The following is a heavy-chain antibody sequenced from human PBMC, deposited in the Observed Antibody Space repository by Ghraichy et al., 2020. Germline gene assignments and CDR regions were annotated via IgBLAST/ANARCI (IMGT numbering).Heavy chain of an antibody. CDR2: IVVGSGNT. CDR1: GFTFTSSA. Sequence: SVKVSCKASGFTFTSSAVQWVRQARGQRLEWIGWIVVGSGNTNYAQKFQERVTITRDMSTSTAYMELSSLRSEDTAVYYCAAPLPVHLGTSYYYYGMDVWGQGTTVTVSS. V-gene: IGHV1-58*01. J-gene: IGHJ6*02. CDR3: AAPLPVHLGTSYYYYGMDV. D-gene: IGHD7-27*01.